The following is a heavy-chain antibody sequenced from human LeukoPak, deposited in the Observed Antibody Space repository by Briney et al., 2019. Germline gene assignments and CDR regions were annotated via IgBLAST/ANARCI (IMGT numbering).Heavy chain of an antibody. Sequence: SETLSLTCAVYGGSFSGYYWSWIRQPPGKGLESIGEINHSGSTNYNPSLKSQVTISVETSKNQFSLKLSSVTAADTAVYYCARHRYYYRSGSYYGAPYYMDVWGKGTTVTISS. CDR3: ARHRYYYRSGSYYGAPYYMDV. CDR2: INHSGST. D-gene: IGHD3-10*01. V-gene: IGHV4-34*01. J-gene: IGHJ6*03. CDR1: GGSFSGYY.